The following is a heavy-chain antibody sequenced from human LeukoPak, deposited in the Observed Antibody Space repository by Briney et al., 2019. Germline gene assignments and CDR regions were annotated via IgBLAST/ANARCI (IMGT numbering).Heavy chain of an antibody. D-gene: IGHD2-2*01. J-gene: IGHJ4*02. Sequence: ASVRVSCKVSGYSLTGLSKYWVRQAPGKGLEWMGGFDLDGGETVYAQKFEGRVTMTEDTSTDTVYMELSSLRSDDTAVYFCAMGDPYQLLEKWGQGTLVTVSS. CDR2: FDLDGGET. V-gene: IGHV1-24*01. CDR3: AMGDPYQLLEK. CDR1: GYSLTGLS.